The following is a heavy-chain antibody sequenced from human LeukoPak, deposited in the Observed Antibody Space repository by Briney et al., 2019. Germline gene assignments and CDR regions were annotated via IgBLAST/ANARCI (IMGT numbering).Heavy chain of an antibody. CDR1: GFTFDDYA. J-gene: IGHJ4*02. D-gene: IGHD6-13*01. CDR2: ISWNSGSI. CDR3: AKDPPEYSSSWRLFDY. V-gene: IGHV3-9*01. Sequence: QPGGSLGLSCAASGFTFDDYAMHWVRQAPGKGLEWVSGISWNSGSIGYADSVKGRFTISRDNAKNSLYLQMNSLRAEDTALYYCAKDPPEYSSSWRLFDYWGQGTLVTVSS.